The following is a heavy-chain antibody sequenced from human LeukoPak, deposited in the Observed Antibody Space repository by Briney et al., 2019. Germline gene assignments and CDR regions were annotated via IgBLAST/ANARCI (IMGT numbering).Heavy chain of an antibody. D-gene: IGHD4/OR15-4a*01. CDR3: SRPLYNDYGRLL. V-gene: IGHV5-51*01. Sequence: GESLKISCQTSGNTLIKYWIGWVRQMPGKGLEWMGIIYVSDSDTTYSPSFQGQVTLAADKSTDTAYLQWSSLKASDTAVYYCSRPLYNDYGRLLWGQGTLVTVSS. CDR2: IYVSDSDT. CDR1: GNTLIKYW. J-gene: IGHJ4*02.